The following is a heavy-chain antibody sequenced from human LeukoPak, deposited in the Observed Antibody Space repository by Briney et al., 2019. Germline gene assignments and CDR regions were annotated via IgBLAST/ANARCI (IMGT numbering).Heavy chain of an antibody. J-gene: IGHJ4*02. Sequence: GGSLRLSCAASGFTFSSYAMSWVRQAPWKGLEWVSAISGSGGSTYYADSVKGRFTISRDNSKNTLYLQMNSLRAEDTAVYYCAKGSQAVIVVVISDYWGQGTLVTVSS. CDR2: ISGSGGST. CDR3: AKGSQAVIVVVISDY. V-gene: IGHV3-23*01. CDR1: GFTFSSYA. D-gene: IGHD3-22*01.